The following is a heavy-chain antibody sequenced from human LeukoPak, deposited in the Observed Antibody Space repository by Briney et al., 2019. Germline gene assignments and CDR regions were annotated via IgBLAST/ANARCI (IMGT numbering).Heavy chain of an antibody. J-gene: IGHJ4*02. CDR3: ARRDLGSSWSHFDH. V-gene: IGHV4-39*01. CDR2: IFYSGNT. CDR1: GGSISSSTYY. D-gene: IGHD6-13*01. Sequence: SETLSLTCSVSGGSISSSTYYWGWIRQPPGKGLEWIGSIFYSGNTYYNPSLKSRVTMSVGTSKNQLSLRLSSVTAAGTAVYYCARRDLGSSWSHFDHWGQGNLVTVSS.